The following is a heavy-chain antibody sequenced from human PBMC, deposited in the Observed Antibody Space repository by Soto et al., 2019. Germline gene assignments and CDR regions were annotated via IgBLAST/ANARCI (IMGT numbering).Heavy chain of an antibody. CDR2: IKSKNDAGTT. V-gene: IGHV3-15*01. CDR1: GFTFSNAW. Sequence: EVQLVESGGGLVRPGGSLRLSCAASGFTFSNAWMSWVRQAPGKGLEWVGRIKSKNDAGTTDYGVPVKGRFGISRDDSRNTLYLQMNSLKTEDTAVYYCTTDDPINRYWGQGTLVSVSS. J-gene: IGHJ4*02. CDR3: TTDDPINRY.